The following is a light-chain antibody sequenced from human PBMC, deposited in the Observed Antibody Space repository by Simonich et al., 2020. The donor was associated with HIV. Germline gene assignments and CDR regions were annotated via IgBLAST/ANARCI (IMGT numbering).Light chain of an antibody. CDR1: SSVVGSSRL. V-gene: IGLV2-23*01. CDR3: CSYAGSSTWV. J-gene: IGLJ3*02. Sequence: QSALTQPASVSGSPGQSLTTSCTGTSSVVGSSRLVSWSQQHPGKAPKLLVYEDSKRPSGVSNRFSASKSGNTASLTISGLQTEDEADYYCCSYAGSSTWVFGGGTKLTVL. CDR2: EDS.